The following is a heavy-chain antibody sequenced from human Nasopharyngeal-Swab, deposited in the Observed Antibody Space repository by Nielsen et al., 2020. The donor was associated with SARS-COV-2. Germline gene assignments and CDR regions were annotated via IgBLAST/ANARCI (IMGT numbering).Heavy chain of an antibody. J-gene: IGHJ5*02. D-gene: IGHD3-3*01. CDR1: GYSFTSYW. Sequence: GESLKISCKGSGYSFTSYWIGWVRQMPGKGLEWMGIIYPGDSDTRYSPSFQGQVTISADKSISTAYLQWSSLKASDTAMYYCVRLEYDFWSGSDNWFDPWGQGTLVTVSS. CDR3: VRLEYDFWSGSDNWFDP. V-gene: IGHV5-51*01. CDR2: IYPGDSDT.